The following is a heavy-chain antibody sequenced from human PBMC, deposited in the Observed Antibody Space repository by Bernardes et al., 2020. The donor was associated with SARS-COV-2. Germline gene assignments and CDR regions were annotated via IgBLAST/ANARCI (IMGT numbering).Heavy chain of an antibody. D-gene: IGHD6-19*01. V-gene: IGHV3-21*01. CDR1: GFTFGSYS. J-gene: IGHJ4*02. CDR2: ISSSSSYI. CDR3: AREGYSSGWYVL. Sequence: GGSLRLSCAASGFTFGSYSMNWVRQAPGKGLEWVSSISSSSSYIYYADSVKGRFTISRDNAKNSLYLQMNSLRAEDTAVYYCAREGYSSGWYVLWGQGTLVTVSS.